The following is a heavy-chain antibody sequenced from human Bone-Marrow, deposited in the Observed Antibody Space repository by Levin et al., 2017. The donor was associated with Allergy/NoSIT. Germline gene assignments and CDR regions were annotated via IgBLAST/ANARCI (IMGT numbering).Heavy chain of an antibody. Sequence: ASVKVSCKASGGTFTNYVFSWMRQAPGQGLEWMGGIIPIYGTPKYGQRFQDRVTITADKSTRTAYMELSSLRSEDTAVYYCARGLTYCGHDCYSTAFNIWGQGTTVTVSS. CDR2: IIPIYGTP. CDR1: GGTFTNYV. CDR3: ARGLTYCGHDCYSTAFNI. V-gene: IGHV1-69*06. D-gene: IGHD2-21*02. J-gene: IGHJ3*02.